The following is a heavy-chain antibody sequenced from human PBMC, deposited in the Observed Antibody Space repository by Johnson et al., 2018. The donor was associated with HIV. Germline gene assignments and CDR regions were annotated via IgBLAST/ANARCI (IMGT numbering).Heavy chain of an antibody. CDR3: AKPPSMGADAFDI. D-gene: IGHD3-16*01. J-gene: IGHJ3*02. Sequence: QVQLVESGGGVVQPGRSLRLSCAASGFTFSDYAMHWVRQAPGKGLEWVASISSDGNNKYFADSVQGRFNISRDNSKHALYLQMNSLRSEDTAVYYCAKPPSMGADAFDIWGQGTMVTVSS. CDR1: GFTFSDYA. V-gene: IGHV3-30*04. CDR2: ISSDGNNK.